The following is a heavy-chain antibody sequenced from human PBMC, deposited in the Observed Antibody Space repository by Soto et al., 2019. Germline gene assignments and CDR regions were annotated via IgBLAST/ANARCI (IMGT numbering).Heavy chain of an antibody. Sequence: GEYLKIYCKGSGYSFHSYWIGWVRQMPGKGLEWMGIIYPGDSDTRYSPSFQGQVTISADKPISTAYLQGGSLKASDTAMYYCARQGPIVTSRRSGMDVWGQGTTVTVSS. V-gene: IGHV5-51*01. J-gene: IGHJ6*02. D-gene: IGHD4-4*01. CDR2: IYPGDSDT. CDR1: GYSFHSYW. CDR3: ARQGPIVTSRRSGMDV.